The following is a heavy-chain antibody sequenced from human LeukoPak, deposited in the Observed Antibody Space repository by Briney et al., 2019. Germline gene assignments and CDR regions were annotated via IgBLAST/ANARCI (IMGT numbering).Heavy chain of an antibody. V-gene: IGHV4-59*01. J-gene: IGHJ6*03. CDR3: ARSPQVNIVATLPYYYMDV. D-gene: IGHD5-12*01. CDR2: IYYSGST. CDR1: GGSISSYY. Sequence: SETLSLTCTVSGGSISSYYWSWIRQPPGKGLEWIGYIYYSGSTNYNPSLKSRVTISVDTSKNQFSLKLSSVTAADTAVYYCARSPQVNIVATLPYYYMDVWGKGTTVTVSS.